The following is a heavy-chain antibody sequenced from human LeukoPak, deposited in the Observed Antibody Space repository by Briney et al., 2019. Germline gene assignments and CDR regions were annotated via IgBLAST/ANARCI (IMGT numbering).Heavy chain of an antibody. CDR1: GFTFDDYA. Sequence: GGSLRLSCAASGFTFDDYAMHWVRQAPGKGLEWVSLISGDGGSTDYADSVKGRFTISRDNSKNTLYLQMNSLRAEDTAVYYCARERWDAFDIWGQGTMVTVSS. V-gene: IGHV3-43*02. J-gene: IGHJ3*02. CDR2: ISGDGGST. D-gene: IGHD4-23*01. CDR3: ARERWDAFDI.